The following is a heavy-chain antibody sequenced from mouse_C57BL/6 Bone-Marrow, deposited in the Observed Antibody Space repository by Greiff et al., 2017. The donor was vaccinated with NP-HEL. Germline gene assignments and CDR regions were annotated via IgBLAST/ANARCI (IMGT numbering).Heavy chain of an antibody. CDR1: GYAFSSSW. J-gene: IGHJ4*01. D-gene: IGHD1-1*01. CDR2: IYPGDGDT. CDR3: ARGIYYYGSSYAMDY. Sequence: QVQLQQSGPELVKPGASVKISCKASGYAFSSSWMNWVKQRPGKGLEWIGRIYPGDGDTNYNGKFKGKATLTADKSSSTAYMQLSSLTSEDSAVYFWARGIYYYGSSYAMDYWGQGTSVTVSS. V-gene: IGHV1-82*01.